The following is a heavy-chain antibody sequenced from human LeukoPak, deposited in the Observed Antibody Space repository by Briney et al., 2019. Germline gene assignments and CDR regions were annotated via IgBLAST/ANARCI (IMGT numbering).Heavy chain of an antibody. Sequence: ASVKVSCKPSGYTFTGYYIHWVRQAPGQGLEWMGWINPDSGGTNYAQKFQGRVTMTRDTSISTAYMELSRLRSDDTAVYYCARDGVGSTRTFDYWGQGTLVTVSS. CDR3: ARDGVGSTRTFDY. CDR2: INPDSGGT. D-gene: IGHD3-3*01. V-gene: IGHV1-2*02. CDR1: GYTFTGYY. J-gene: IGHJ4*02.